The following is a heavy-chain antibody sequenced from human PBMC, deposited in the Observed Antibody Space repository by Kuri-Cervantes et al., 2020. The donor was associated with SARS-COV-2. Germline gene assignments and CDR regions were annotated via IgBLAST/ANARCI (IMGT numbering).Heavy chain of an antibody. V-gene: IGHV3-11*04. J-gene: IGHJ6*02. Sequence: GESLKISCAASGFTFSNAWMSWVRQAPGKGLEWVSYISSSGSTIYYADSVKGRFTISRDNAKNSLYLQMNSLRAEDTAVYYCAGGLQHYGMDVWGQGTTVTVSS. CDR2: ISSSGSTI. CDR3: AGGLQHYGMDV. D-gene: IGHD5-12*01. CDR1: GFTFSNAW.